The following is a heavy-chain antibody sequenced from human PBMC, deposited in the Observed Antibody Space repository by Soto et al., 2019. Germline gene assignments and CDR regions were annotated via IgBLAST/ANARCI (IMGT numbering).Heavy chain of an antibody. J-gene: IGHJ4*02. D-gene: IGHD3-3*02. V-gene: IGHV1-3*01. CDR2: INAGNGHT. CDR1: GYNFISYT. CDR3: ARDADSMPYSFDN. Sequence: QVQLGQSAPGVKKPGASVKVSCKASGYNFISYTIHWVRQAPGQRFEWMGWINAGNGHTRYSQKFQGRVTITTDTSASTAYMELNSPTSEDTAVYYCARDADSMPYSFDNWGQGTLVTVSS.